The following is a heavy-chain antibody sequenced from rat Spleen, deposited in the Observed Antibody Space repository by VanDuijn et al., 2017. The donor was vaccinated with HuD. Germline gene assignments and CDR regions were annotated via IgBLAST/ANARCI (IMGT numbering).Heavy chain of an antibody. CDR2: ISYEGSST. D-gene: IGHD1-12*02. Sequence: EVQLVESGGGLVQPGRSLKLSCVASGFTFNNYWMTWIRQAPKKGLEWVASISYEGSSTYYGDSVKGRFTISRDNAKSTQYLQMDSLRSEDTATYYCARLNIYDYDGSSDYWYFDFWGPGTMVTVSS. CDR1: GFTFNNYW. CDR3: ARLNIYDYDGSSDYWYFDF. V-gene: IGHV5-22*01. J-gene: IGHJ1*01.